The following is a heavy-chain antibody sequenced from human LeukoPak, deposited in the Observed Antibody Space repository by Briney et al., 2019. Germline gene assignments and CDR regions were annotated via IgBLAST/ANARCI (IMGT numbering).Heavy chain of an antibody. CDR1: GGSISSGDYY. J-gene: IGHJ4*02. Sequence: SETLSLTCTVSGGSISSGDYYWSWIRQPPGKGLEWIGYIYYSGSTYYNPSLKSRVTISVDTSKNQFSLKLSSVTAADTAVYYCASLYDSSGYLTGFDYWGQGTLVAVSS. V-gene: IGHV4-30-4*08. CDR3: ASLYDSSGYLTGFDY. CDR2: IYYSGST. D-gene: IGHD3-22*01.